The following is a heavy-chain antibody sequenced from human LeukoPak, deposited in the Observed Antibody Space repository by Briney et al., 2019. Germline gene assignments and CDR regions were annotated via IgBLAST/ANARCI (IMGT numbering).Heavy chain of an antibody. V-gene: IGHV4-34*01. CDR1: GGSFSDYY. Sequence: SETLSLTCAVYGGSFSDYYWSWIRQPPGKGLEWIGEINHSGSTNYNPSLKSRVTISVDTSKNQFSLKLSSVTAADTAVYYCAGGGRTNGVCYTHWGQGTLVTVSS. J-gene: IGHJ4*02. D-gene: IGHD2-8*01. CDR2: INHSGST. CDR3: AGGGRTNGVCYTH.